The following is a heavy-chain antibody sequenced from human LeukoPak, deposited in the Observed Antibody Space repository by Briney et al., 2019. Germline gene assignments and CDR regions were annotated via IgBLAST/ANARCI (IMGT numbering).Heavy chain of an antibody. Sequence: SETLSLTRTVSGASITSDMFYWTWIRQSPGKGLEWIGAIHNSRGTSYNPSLESRLTISVDPSENKFFLKMTSVTDADTATYYCGKVGGNTNSWGQGTLVTVSS. CDR3: GKVGGNTNS. V-gene: IGHV4-30-4*01. CDR2: IHNSRGT. J-gene: IGHJ4*02. D-gene: IGHD4-23*01. CDR1: GASITSDMFY.